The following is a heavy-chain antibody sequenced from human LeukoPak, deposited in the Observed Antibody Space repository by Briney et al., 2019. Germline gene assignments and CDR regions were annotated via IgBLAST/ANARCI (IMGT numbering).Heavy chain of an antibody. D-gene: IGHD3-10*01. CDR2: IYYSGST. CDR1: GGSISSSSYY. Sequence: SETLSLTCTVSGGSISSSSYYWGWIRQPPGKGLEWIGSIYYSGSTYYNPSLKSRVTMSVDTSKNQFSLKLSSVTAADTAVYYCATGGSYDSGSYSGYFDYWGQGTLVTVSS. V-gene: IGHV4-39*07. CDR3: ATGGSYDSGSYSGYFDY. J-gene: IGHJ4*02.